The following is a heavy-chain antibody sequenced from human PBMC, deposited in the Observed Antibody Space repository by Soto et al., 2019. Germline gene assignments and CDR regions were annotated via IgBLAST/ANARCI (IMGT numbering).Heavy chain of an antibody. CDR1: GFTFSDHH. Sequence: GGSLRLSCAASGFTFSDHHMDWVRQAPGKGLEWVGRIRKKSVNHTTEYAASVRGRFTISRDDSKNSVYLQMNSLKTDDTAVYYCARDGSNYSFDSWGQGTLVTVSS. V-gene: IGHV3-72*01. J-gene: IGHJ4*02. CDR3: ARDGSNYSFDS. CDR2: IRKKSVNHTT. D-gene: IGHD2-15*01.